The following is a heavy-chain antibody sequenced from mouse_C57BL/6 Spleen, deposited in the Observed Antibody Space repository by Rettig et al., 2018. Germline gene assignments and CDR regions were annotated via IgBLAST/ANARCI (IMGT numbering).Heavy chain of an antibody. J-gene: IGHJ2*01. V-gene: IGHV1-77*01. Sequence: FKGKATLTADKSSSTAYMQLSSLTSEDSAVYFCARGLWFLDYWGQGTTLTVSS. D-gene: IGHD2-2*01. CDR3: ARGLWFLDY.